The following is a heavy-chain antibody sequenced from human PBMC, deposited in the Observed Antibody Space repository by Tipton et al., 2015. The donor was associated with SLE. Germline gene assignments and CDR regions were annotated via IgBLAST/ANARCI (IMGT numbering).Heavy chain of an antibody. CDR2: VSNDGDNT. D-gene: IGHD4-11*01. CDR1: GFSFTYAW. CDR3: ARGGPFYTNYARYFFDS. Sequence: RSLRLSCSASGFSFTYAWMSWVRQAPGKGLQWVAAVSNDGDNTFYANSVKGRFTVSRDNSKDTLYLQMGSLRSEETAVYYCARGGPFYTNYARYFFDSWGQGTLVTVSS. J-gene: IGHJ4*02. V-gene: IGHV3-30*03.